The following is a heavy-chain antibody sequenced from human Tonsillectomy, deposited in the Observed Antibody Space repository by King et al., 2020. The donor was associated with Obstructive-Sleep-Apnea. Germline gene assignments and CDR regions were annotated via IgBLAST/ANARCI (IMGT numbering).Heavy chain of an antibody. CDR3: AREKWGQETPFGMDV. J-gene: IGHJ6*02. CDR1: GFSFSNYA. Sequence: VQLVESGGGVVQPGRPLRLSCAVSGFSFSNYAMHWVRQAPGKGLEWVAVMSYDGNNKYYADSVKGRFTISRDNSKNTLYLEMNSLRAEDTAMYYCAREKWGQETPFGMDVWGQGTTVTVSS. V-gene: IGHV3-30*04. CDR2: MSYDGNNK. D-gene: IGHD3-16*01.